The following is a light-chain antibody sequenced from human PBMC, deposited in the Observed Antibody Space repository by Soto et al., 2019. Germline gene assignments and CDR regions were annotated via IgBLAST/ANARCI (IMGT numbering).Light chain of an antibody. CDR1: SSDVGAYNY. V-gene: IGLV2-14*03. J-gene: IGLJ1*01. CDR3: SSWTSGATYV. Sequence: QSAPTQPASVSGSPGQSITISCAGTSSDVGAYNYVSWYQHHPGKAPKLMIYDVNNRPSGDSNRFSGSKSGNTASLTISGLQAEDEADYYCSSWTSGATYVFGSGTKLTVL. CDR2: DVN.